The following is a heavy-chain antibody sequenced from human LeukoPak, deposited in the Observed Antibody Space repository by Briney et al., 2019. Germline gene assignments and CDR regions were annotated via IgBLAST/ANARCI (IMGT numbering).Heavy chain of an antibody. CDR2: IYYTGST. D-gene: IGHD2-8*01. V-gene: IGHV4-39*01. CDR1: GGSISSSSYY. J-gene: IGHJ4*02. Sequence: SETLSLTCTVSGGSISSSSYYWGWIRQPPGKGLEWIGSIYYTGSTYYNLSLKSRVTISVDTSKNQFSLKLNSVTAADTAVYYCARRVPNAPTYYFDYWGQGTLVTVSS. CDR3: ARRVPNAPTYYFDY.